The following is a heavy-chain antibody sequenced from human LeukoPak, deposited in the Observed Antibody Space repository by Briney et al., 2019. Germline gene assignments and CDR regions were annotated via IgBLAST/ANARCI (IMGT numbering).Heavy chain of an antibody. Sequence: SVKVSCKASGGTFGSYAISWVRQAPGQGLEWMGRIIPILGTANYAQKFQGRVTITADKSTSTAYMELSSLRSEDTAVYYCARRIGSIQGYYYGMDVWGQGTTVTVSS. CDR1: GGTFGSYA. CDR2: IIPILGTA. CDR3: ARRIGSIQGYYYGMDV. J-gene: IGHJ6*02. V-gene: IGHV1-69*04. D-gene: IGHD2-15*01.